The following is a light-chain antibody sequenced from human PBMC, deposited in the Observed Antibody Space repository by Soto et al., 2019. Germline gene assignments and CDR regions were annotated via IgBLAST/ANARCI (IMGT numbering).Light chain of an antibody. CDR2: DNN. Sequence: QSVLTQPPSVSAAPGQKVTISCSGSSSNIGNNYVSWYQQLPGTAPKLLIYDNNKRPSGIPDRFSGSKSGTSATLGITGLQTGDEADYYCGTWDSSLSAYVFGTGTK. V-gene: IGLV1-51*01. CDR3: GTWDSSLSAYV. J-gene: IGLJ1*01. CDR1: SSNIGNNY.